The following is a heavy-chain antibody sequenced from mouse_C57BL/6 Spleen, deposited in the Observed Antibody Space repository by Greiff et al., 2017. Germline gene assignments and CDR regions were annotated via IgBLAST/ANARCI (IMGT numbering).Heavy chain of an antibody. CDR2: ISDGGSYT. J-gene: IGHJ3*01. V-gene: IGHV5-4*01. CDR1: GFTFSSYA. CDR3: AREWGTTGGAY. Sequence: EVKLVESGGGLVKPGGSLKLSCAASGFTFSSYAMSWVRQTPEKRLEWVATISDGGSYTYYPDNVKGRFTISRDNAKNNLYLQMSHLKSEDTAMYYCAREWGTTGGAYWGQGTLVTVSA. D-gene: IGHD2-14*01.